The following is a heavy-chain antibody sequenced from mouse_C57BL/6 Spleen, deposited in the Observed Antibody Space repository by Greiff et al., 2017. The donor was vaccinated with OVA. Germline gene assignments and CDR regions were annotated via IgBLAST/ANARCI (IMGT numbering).Heavy chain of an antibody. CDR3: TRITTVSY. CDR2: IDPETGGT. J-gene: IGHJ3*01. CDR1: GYTFTDYE. V-gene: IGHV1-15*01. Sequence: QVQLQQSGAELVRPGASVTLSCKASGYTFTDYEMHWVKQTPVHGLEWIGAIDPETGGTAYNQKFKGKAIMTADKSSSTAYMELRSLTSEDSAVYYCTRITTVSYWGQGTLVTVS. D-gene: IGHD1-1*01.